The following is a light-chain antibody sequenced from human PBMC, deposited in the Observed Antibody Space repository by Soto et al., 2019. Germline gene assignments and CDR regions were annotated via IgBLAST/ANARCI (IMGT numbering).Light chain of an antibody. CDR3: QQYYSTPLT. J-gene: IGKJ4*01. CDR2: WAS. Sequence: DIVMTQSPDSLAVSLGERATINCKSSQSILFNSNNRNYLAWYQQKPGQPPKLLIYWASTRESGVPDRFSGSESVTDFTLTISTVQAEDVAVYYCQQYYSTPLTFGGGTKVEIK. CDR1: QSILFNSNNRNY. V-gene: IGKV4-1*01.